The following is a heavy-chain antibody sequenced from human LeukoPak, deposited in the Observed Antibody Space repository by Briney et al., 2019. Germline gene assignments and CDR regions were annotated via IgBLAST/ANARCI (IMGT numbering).Heavy chain of an antibody. CDR1: GGSISSGSYY. J-gene: IGHJ3*02. D-gene: IGHD3-3*01. Sequence: SETLSLTCTVSGGSISSGSYYWSWIRQPAGKGLEWIGRIYTSGSTNYNPSLKSRVTISVDTSKNQFSLKLSSVTAADTAVYYCARVTVLRFLEWFPDAFDIWGQGTMVTVSS. CDR2: IYTSGST. V-gene: IGHV4-61*02. CDR3: ARVTVLRFLEWFPDAFDI.